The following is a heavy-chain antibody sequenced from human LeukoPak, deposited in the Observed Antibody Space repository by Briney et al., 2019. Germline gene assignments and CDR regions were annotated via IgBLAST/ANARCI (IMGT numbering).Heavy chain of an antibody. Sequence: GGSLRLSCAASGFTFSSYAMSWVRQAPGKGLEWVSAISGSGGSTYYADSVKGRFTISRDNSKNTLYLQMNSLRAEDTAVYYCARPSPHWNDEQIAFDLWGQGTMVTVSS. CDR2: ISGSGGST. V-gene: IGHV3-23*01. CDR1: GFTFSSYA. D-gene: IGHD1-1*01. J-gene: IGHJ3*01. CDR3: ARPSPHWNDEQIAFDL.